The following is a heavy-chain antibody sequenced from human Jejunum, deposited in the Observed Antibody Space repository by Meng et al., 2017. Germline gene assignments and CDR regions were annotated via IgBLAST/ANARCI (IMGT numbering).Heavy chain of an antibody. J-gene: IGHJ4*02. CDR2: IAPKTAGEKT. Sequence: GGSLRPSCAASGFTFSGSAMSWLRQAPGKGLEWLGCIAPKTAGEKTGFTAPVKGRFTISSDDSKNTLFLQLGTQKTDDTDVYYCTTSGLSHWGQGTMVTVSS. V-gene: IGHV3-15*04. CDR3: TTSGLSH. CDR1: GFTFSGSA. D-gene: IGHD2/OR15-2a*01.